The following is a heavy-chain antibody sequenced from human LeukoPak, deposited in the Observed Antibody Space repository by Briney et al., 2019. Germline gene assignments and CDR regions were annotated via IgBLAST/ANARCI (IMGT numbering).Heavy chain of an antibody. V-gene: IGHV4-59*08. Sequence: SETLSLTCTVSGRSISSYYWGWIRQPPGKGLECLGYIYYSESTNYNPSLKSRVTISIDTSKKQFSLKLSSVTAADTAVYYCARGYSSSSGRPDYWGQGTLVTVSS. D-gene: IGHD6-6*01. CDR2: IYYSEST. CDR3: ARGYSSSSGRPDY. CDR1: GRSISSYY. J-gene: IGHJ4*02.